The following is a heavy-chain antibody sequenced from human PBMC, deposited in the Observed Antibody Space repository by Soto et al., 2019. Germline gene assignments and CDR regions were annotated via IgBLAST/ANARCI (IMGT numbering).Heavy chain of an antibody. J-gene: IGHJ4*02. CDR2: ITTTARMT. D-gene: IGHD3-10*01. Sequence: GGSLRLSCAASGFTFSSYAMSWVRLAPGKGLEWVSAITTTARMTYYAVSVKGRFTISRDNSKNTVYLQMNTLRGEDTAVYYCAKFGGFCGTDCLFAFWARGTLVPVSS. CDR1: GFTFSSYA. CDR3: AKFGGFCGTDCLFAF. V-gene: IGHV3-23*01.